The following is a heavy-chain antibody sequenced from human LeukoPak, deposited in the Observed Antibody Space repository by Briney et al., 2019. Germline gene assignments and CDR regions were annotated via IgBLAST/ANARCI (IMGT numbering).Heavy chain of an antibody. Sequence: GGSLRLSCAASGFTFSSYAMSWVRQAPGKGLEWVSVIYSGGSTYYADSVKGRFTISRDSSKNTLYLQMNSLRAEDTAVYYRARGLDDSSSWSYYFDYWGQGTLVTVSS. J-gene: IGHJ4*02. V-gene: IGHV3-53*01. CDR3: ARGLDDSSSWSYYFDY. CDR1: GFTFSSYA. D-gene: IGHD6-13*01. CDR2: IYSGGST.